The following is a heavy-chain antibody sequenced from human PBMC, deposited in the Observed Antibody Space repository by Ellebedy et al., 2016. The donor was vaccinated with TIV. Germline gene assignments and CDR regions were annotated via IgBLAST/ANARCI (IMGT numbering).Heavy chain of an antibody. J-gene: IGHJ4*02. CDR1: GFTFSSYS. D-gene: IGHD4-17*01. Sequence: GGSLRLSCAASGFTFSSYSMNWVRQAPGKGLEWVSSISSSSSYIYYADSVKGRFTISRDNAKNSLYLQMNSLRAEDTAVYHCARDFGDYGTIDYWGQGTLVTVSS. V-gene: IGHV3-21*01. CDR2: ISSSSSYI. CDR3: ARDFGDYGTIDY.